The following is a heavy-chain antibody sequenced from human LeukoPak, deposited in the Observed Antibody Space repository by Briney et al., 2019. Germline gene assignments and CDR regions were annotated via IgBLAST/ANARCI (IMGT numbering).Heavy chain of an antibody. D-gene: IGHD7-27*01. J-gene: IGHJ4*02. V-gene: IGHV1-8*01. Sequence: GASVTVSCTASGYAFTSFDFNWVRQATGQGLERMGWMKSNNGHTGYAQKFQGRVTMTRDTSISIAYMELSSLTFEDTAVYYCARGPPNWGMVGYWGQGTLVTVSS. CDR3: ARGPPNWGMVGY. CDR2: MKSNNGHT. CDR1: GYAFTSFD.